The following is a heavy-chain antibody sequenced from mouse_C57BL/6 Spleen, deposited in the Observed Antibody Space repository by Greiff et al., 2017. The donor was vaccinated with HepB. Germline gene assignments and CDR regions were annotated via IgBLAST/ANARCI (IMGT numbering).Heavy chain of an antibody. V-gene: IGHV1-39*01. J-gene: IGHJ1*03. CDR3: ARRGDGSSYDWYFDV. CDR2: INPNYGTT. D-gene: IGHD1-1*01. Sequence: LQESGPELVKPGASVKISCKASGYSFTDYNMNWVKQSNGKSLEWIGVINPNYGTTSYNQKFKGKATLTVDQSSSTAYMQLNSLTSEDSAVYYCARRGDGSSYDWYFDVWGTGTTVTVSS. CDR1: GYSFTDYN.